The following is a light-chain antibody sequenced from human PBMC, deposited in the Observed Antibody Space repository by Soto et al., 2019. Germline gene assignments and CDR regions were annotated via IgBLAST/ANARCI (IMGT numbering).Light chain of an antibody. CDR2: GAS. CDR3: QQYGSPPYT. Sequence: EIVLTQSPGTLSLSPGERATLSCRASQSVSSSYLAWYQQKPGQAPRPLIYGASTRATGIPDRFSGSGSGTDFTLTISRLEPEDFAVYYCQQYGSPPYTFGQGTKLEIK. V-gene: IGKV3-20*01. J-gene: IGKJ2*01. CDR1: QSVSSSY.